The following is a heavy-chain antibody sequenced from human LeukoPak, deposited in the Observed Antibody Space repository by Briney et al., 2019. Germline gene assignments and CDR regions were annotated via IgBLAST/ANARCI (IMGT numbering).Heavy chain of an antibody. D-gene: IGHD3-16*01. J-gene: IGHJ4*02. CDR1: GFTLSSYW. V-gene: IGHV3-74*01. CDR3: ARGAWGYSVHFDN. CDR2: INSDGTDT. Sequence: GGSLRLSCATSGFTLSSYWMHWVRHPPGKGLVWVSHINSDGTDTNYADSAKGRFTISRDNTKNTVYLQMNSLGAEDTAVYYCARGAWGYSVHFDNWGQGALVTVSS.